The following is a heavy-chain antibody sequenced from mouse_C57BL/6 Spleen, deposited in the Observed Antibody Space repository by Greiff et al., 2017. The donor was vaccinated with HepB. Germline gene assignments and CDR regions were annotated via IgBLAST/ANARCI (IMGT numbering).Heavy chain of an antibody. D-gene: IGHD2-2*01. CDR2: IDPENGDT. CDR3: TTFSSSTMVTGLMDY. V-gene: IGHV14-4*01. CDR1: GFNIKDDY. J-gene: IGHJ4*01. Sequence: VQLKESGAELVRPGASVKLSCTASGFNIKDDYMHWVKQRPEQGLEWIGWIDPENGDTEYASKFQGKATITADTSSNTAYLQLSSLTSEDTAVYYCTTFSSSTMVTGLMDYWGQGTSVTVSS.